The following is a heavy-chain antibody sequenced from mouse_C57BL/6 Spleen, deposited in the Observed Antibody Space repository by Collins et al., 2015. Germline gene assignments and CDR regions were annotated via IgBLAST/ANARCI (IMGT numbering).Heavy chain of an antibody. V-gene: IGHV8-8*01. D-gene: IGHD2-10*02. CDR2: IWWDDDK. J-gene: IGHJ4*01. CDR1: GFSLSTFGMG. Sequence: QVTLRESGPGILQPSQTLSLTCSFSGFSLSTFGMGVGWIRQPSGKGLEWLAHIWWDDDKYYNPALKSRLTISKDTSKNQVFLKIANVDTADTATHYCARMNSISYAMDYWGQGTSVTVSS. CDR3: ARMNSISYAMDY.